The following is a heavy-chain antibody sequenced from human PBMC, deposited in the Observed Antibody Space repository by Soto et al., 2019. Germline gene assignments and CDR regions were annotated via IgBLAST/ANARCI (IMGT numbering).Heavy chain of an antibody. CDR3: AREGVRDGYNSHFDY. Sequence: QVQLVQSGAEVKKPGSSVKVSCKASGGTFSSYAISWVRQAPGQGLEWMGGIIPIFGTANYAQKFQGRVTITADESXXTAYMELSSLRSEDTAVYYCAREGVRDGYNSHFDYWGQGTLVTVSS. D-gene: IGHD5-12*01. J-gene: IGHJ4*02. CDR2: IIPIFGTA. CDR1: GGTFSSYA. V-gene: IGHV1-69*12.